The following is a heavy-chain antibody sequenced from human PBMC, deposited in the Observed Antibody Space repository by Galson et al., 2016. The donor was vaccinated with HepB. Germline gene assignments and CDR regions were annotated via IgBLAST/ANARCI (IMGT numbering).Heavy chain of an antibody. CDR2: IKEDGSKA. J-gene: IGHJ4*02. D-gene: IGHD3-16*01. CDR1: GFSFRSYW. Sequence: SLRLSCAASGFSFRSYWLSWVRQAPGKGLEWVAPIKEDGSKAYYVDSVKGRFTVSRDNAKNSLYLQMNNLRAEDTAMYYCARDRTDHGSGTYGHDSWGQGTLVTVSS. CDR3: ARDRTDHGSGTYGHDS. V-gene: IGHV3-7*03.